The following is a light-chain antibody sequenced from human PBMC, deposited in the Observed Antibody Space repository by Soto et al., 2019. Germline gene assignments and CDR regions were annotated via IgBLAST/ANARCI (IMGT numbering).Light chain of an antibody. CDR2: STT. Sequence: QSVLTQPPSASGTPGQRVTISCSGSNSNIASNTVNWYQQLPGTAPKLLIYSTTQRPSGVPDRFSGSKSGTSASLAISGLQSEDEADYYCAAWDDSLSGVVFGGGTQLTVL. CDR3: AAWDDSLSGVV. CDR1: NSNIASNT. J-gene: IGLJ2*01. V-gene: IGLV1-44*01.